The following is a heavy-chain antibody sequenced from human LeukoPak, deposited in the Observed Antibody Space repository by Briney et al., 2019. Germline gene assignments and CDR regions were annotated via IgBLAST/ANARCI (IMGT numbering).Heavy chain of an antibody. V-gene: IGHV3-30*18. CDR1: GFTFSSYG. D-gene: IGHD1-26*01. J-gene: IGHJ4*02. CDR3: AKGRSGFDY. CDR2: ISCDGSNK. Sequence: GGSLRLSCAASGFTFSSYGMHWVRQAPGKGLEWVAVISCDGSNKYYADSVKGRFTISRDNSKNTLYLQMNSLRAEDTAVYYCAKGRSGFDYWGQGTLVTVSS.